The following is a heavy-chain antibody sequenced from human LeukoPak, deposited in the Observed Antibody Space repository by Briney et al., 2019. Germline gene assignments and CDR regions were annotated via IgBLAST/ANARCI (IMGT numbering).Heavy chain of an antibody. D-gene: IGHD2-2*01. J-gene: IGHJ5*02. V-gene: IGHV4-38-2*02. Sequence: SETLSLTCTVSGYSISSGYYWGWIRQPPGKGLEWIGSIYHSGSTYYNPSLESRVTISVDTSKNQFSLKLSSVTAADTAVYYCAREGPGEGGVVVVPAAMASPENWFDPWGQGTLVTVSS. CDR1: GYSISSGYY. CDR3: AREGPGEGGVVVVPAAMASPENWFDP. CDR2: IYHSGST.